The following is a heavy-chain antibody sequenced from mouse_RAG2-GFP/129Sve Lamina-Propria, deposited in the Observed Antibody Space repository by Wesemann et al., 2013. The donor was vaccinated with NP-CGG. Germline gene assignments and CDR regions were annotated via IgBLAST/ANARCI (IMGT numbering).Heavy chain of an antibody. CDR3: AAKGDYYGSSYGYFDV. V-gene: IGHV1-26*01. CDR2: INPNNGGT. CDR1: GYTFTDYY. Sequence: VQLQQSGPELVKPGASVKISCKASGYTFTDYYMNWVKQSHGKSLEWIGDINPNNGGTSYNQKFKGKATLTVDKSSSTAYMELRSLTSEDSAVYYCAAKGDYYGSSYGYFDVWGTGTTVTVSS. J-gene: IGHJ1*03. D-gene: IGHD1-1*01.